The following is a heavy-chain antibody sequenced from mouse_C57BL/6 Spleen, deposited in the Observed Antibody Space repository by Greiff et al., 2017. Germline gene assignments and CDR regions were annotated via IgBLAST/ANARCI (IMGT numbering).Heavy chain of an antibody. CDR2: IFPGAGDT. CDR1: GYAFSSYW. J-gene: IGHJ3*01. Sequence: VQLQQSGAELVKPGASVKISCEASGYAFSSYWMNWVKQRPGKGLEWIGQIFPGAGDTNYNGKFKGKATLTADKSSSTAYMQLSSLTSEDSAVYFCARDYDYDRFAYWGQGTLVTVSA. V-gene: IGHV1-80*01. CDR3: ARDYDYDRFAY. D-gene: IGHD2-4*01.